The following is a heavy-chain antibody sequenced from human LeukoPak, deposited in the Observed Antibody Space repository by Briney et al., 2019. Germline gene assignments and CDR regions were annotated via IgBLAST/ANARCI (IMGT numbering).Heavy chain of an antibody. Sequence: ASVKVSCKASGYTFTGYYMHWVRQAPGQGLEWMGWINPNSGGTNYAQKFQGRVTMTRDTSISTAYMELSRLRSEDTAVYYCARGARKGDDYGGFFDYWGQGTPVTVSS. CDR1: GYTFTGYY. J-gene: IGHJ4*02. CDR2: INPNSGGT. D-gene: IGHD4-23*01. V-gene: IGHV1-2*02. CDR3: ARGARKGDDYGGFFDY.